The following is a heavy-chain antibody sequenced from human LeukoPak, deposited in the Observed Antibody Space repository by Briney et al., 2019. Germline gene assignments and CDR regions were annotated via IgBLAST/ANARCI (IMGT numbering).Heavy chain of an antibody. CDR2: IYYSGST. J-gene: IGHJ4*02. CDR3: ARTKRGYSYGPFDY. Sequence: PSETLSLTCTVSGGSISSYYWSWIRQPPGKELEWIGYIYYSGSTNYNPSLKSRVTISVDTSKNQFSLKLSSVTAADTAVYYCARTKRGYSYGPFDYWGQGTLVTVSS. D-gene: IGHD5-18*01. V-gene: IGHV4-59*01. CDR1: GGSISSYY.